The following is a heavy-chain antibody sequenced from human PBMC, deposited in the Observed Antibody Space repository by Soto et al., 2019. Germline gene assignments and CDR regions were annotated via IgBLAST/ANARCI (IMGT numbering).Heavy chain of an antibody. J-gene: IGHJ3*02. CDR3: ARGATVTTYAFDI. CDR1: GFTFSSYW. CDR2: INSDGSST. Sequence: GGSLRLSCAASGFTFSSYWMHWVRQAPGKGLVWVSRINSDGSSTSYADSVKGRFTISRDNAKNTLYPQMNSLRAEDTAVYYCARGATVTTYAFDIWGQGTMVTVSS. D-gene: IGHD4-17*01. V-gene: IGHV3-74*01.